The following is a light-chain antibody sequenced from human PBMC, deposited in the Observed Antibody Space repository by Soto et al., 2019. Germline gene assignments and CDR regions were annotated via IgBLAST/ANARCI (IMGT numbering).Light chain of an antibody. CDR3: GTWDSSLSAL. CDR1: SSIIGNNY. J-gene: IGLJ3*02. Sequence: QSVLTQPPSVSAAPGQKVTISCSGSSSIIGNNYVSWYQQLPGTAPKLLIYDNNKRPSGIPDRFSGSKSGTSATLGITGLQTGDEADYYCGTWDSSLSALFGGGTKLTVL. CDR2: DNN. V-gene: IGLV1-51*01.